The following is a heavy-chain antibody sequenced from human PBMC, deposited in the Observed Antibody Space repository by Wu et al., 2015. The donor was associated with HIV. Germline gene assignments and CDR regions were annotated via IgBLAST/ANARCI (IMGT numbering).Heavy chain of an antibody. Sequence: QAQLVQSGPAVERPGASVNISCKASYILTSYPIGWVRQAPGQRLEWMGWMNPRNGYIKPAQRFQDRITLSTTNSAHTAYMELRNLTSDDTAIYFCARVQFDPKYYTYFDLWGQGTLVTVSS. CDR1: YILTSYP. D-gene: IGHD2/OR15-2a*01. J-gene: IGHJ5*01. CDR3: ARVQFDPKYYTYFDL. CDR2: MNPRNGYI. V-gene: IGHV1-18*01.